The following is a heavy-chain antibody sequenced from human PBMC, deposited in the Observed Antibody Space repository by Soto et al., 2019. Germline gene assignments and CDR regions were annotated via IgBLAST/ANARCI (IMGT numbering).Heavy chain of an antibody. J-gene: IGHJ6*02. V-gene: IGHV3-23*01. CDR3: ARDQDYDSSGYYPESRYYYYYSMDV. Sequence: GGALRLSCAASGFTFSSYSMSWVRQAPGKGLEWVSTISGGGDNTYYADSVKGRFTISRDNAKNTLYLQMNSLRAEDTAVYYCARDQDYDSSGYYPESRYYYYYSMDVWGQGTTVTVSS. D-gene: IGHD3-22*01. CDR2: ISGGGDNT. CDR1: GFTFSSYS.